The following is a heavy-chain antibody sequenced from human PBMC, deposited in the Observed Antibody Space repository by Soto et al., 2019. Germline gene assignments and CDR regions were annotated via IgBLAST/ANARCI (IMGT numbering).Heavy chain of an antibody. CDR2: ISGVSGRT. Sequence: PGGSLRLSCVASGFTFSSYGMSWVRQAPGKGLEWVAGISGVSGRTDYADSVKGRFTISRDNSNNILYPQLNSLRAEDTAIYYCAKQRKYRAYYYPMDVWGQGATVTVSS. J-gene: IGHJ6*02. D-gene: IGHD5-18*01. CDR1: GFTFSSYG. CDR3: AKQRKYRAYYYPMDV. V-gene: IGHV3-23*01.